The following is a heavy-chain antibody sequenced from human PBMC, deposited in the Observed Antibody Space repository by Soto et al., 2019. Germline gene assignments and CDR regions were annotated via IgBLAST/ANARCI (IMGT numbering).Heavy chain of an antibody. V-gene: IGHV4-61*01. Sequence: QVQLQESGSGLVKPSESLSLTCSVSGGSVSSATNYWSWIRQPPGKGLEWIGYVSYTGSTVYNPSLKSRVTISLDTSENQFSLKLNSVTAADTAVYYCARSFRGWTSGQGTLVTVSS. D-gene: IGHD2-15*01. CDR1: GGSVSSATNY. CDR2: VSYTGST. J-gene: IGHJ5*02. CDR3: ARSFRGWT.